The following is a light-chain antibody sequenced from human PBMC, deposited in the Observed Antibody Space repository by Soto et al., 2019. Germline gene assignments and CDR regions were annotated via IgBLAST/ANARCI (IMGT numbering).Light chain of an antibody. V-gene: IGKV1-5*01. CDR3: QQYNSYST. Sequence: IQVTQSPATVSASVEDRVTITCRASQSISSWLAWYQQKPGKAPKLLIYDASSLESGVPSRFSGSGSGTEFTLTISSLQPDDFATYYCQQYNSYSTFGQGTKVDIK. J-gene: IGKJ1*01. CDR2: DAS. CDR1: QSISSW.